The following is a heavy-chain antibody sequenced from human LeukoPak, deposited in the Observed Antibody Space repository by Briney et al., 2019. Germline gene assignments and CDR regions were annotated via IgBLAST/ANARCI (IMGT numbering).Heavy chain of an antibody. CDR2: ISSSSSYI. V-gene: IGHV3-21*01. D-gene: IGHD6-19*01. Sequence: GGSLRLSCAASGFTFSSYSMNWVRQAPGKGLEWVSSISSSSSYIYYADSVKGRFTISRDNAENSLYLQMNSLRAEDTAVYYCARDTTVAGTSDYWGQGTLVTVSS. CDR3: ARDTTVAGTSDY. J-gene: IGHJ4*02. CDR1: GFTFSSYS.